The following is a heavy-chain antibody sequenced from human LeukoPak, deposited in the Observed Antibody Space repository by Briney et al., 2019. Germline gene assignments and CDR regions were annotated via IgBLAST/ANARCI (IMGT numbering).Heavy chain of an antibody. J-gene: IGHJ4*02. CDR2: IYHSGRT. V-gene: IGHV4-38-2*02. D-gene: IGHD3-22*01. CDR1: GYSINNGYY. CDR3: AKDIGSLTYWYDDSNYSGAFDY. Sequence: SETLSLTCSVSGYSINNGYYWGWIRQPPGKGLEWIGSIYHSGRTYYNPSLKNRVTISVDTSKDQFSLKLGSVTAADTALYYCAKDIGSLTYWYDDSNYSGAFDYWGQGTLVTVST.